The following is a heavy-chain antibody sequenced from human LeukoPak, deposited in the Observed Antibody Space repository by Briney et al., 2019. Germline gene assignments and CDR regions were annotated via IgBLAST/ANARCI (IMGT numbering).Heavy chain of an antibody. CDR3: ARETLMCSGGSCYSIDY. CDR2: INPNSGGT. Sequence: GASVKVSCKASGYTLTGYYMHWVRQAPGQGLERMGWINPNSGGTNYAQKFQGRVTMTRDTSISTAYMELSRLRSDDTAVYYCARETLMCSGGSCYSIDYWGQGTLVTVSS. CDR1: GYTLTGYY. V-gene: IGHV1-2*02. D-gene: IGHD2-15*01. J-gene: IGHJ4*02.